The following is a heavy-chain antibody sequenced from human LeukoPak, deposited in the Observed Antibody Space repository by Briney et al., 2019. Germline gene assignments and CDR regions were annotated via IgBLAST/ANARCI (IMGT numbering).Heavy chain of an antibody. V-gene: IGHV1-46*03. J-gene: IGHJ5*02. CDR1: GYTFTSYY. CDR3: ARDIVVVPAAISWFDP. D-gene: IGHD2-2*02. Sequence: ASVKVSCKASGYTFTSYYMHWVRQAPGQGLEWMGIINPSGGSTSYAQKFQGRVTVTRDTSTSTVYMELSSLRSEDTAVYYCARDIVVVPAAISWFDPWGQGTLVTVSS. CDR2: INPSGGST.